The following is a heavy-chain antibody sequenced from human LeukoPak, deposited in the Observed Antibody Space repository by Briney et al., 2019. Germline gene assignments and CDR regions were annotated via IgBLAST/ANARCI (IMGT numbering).Heavy chain of an antibody. D-gene: IGHD5-18*01. CDR1: GYTFTRNP. CDR3: ARKYTYRYDDYFDY. Sequence: ASVKVSCKTSGYTFTRNPINWVRQAPGQGLEWMGWINSNTGNPTYAQGFTERFVFSLDTSVSTAYLQISSLRTEDTAVYYCARKYTYRYDDYFDYWGQGTLVTVSS. CDR2: INSNTGNP. V-gene: IGHV7-4-1*02. J-gene: IGHJ4*02.